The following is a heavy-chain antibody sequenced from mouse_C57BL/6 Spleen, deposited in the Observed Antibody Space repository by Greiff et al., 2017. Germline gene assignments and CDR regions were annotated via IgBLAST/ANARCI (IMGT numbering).Heavy chain of an antibody. D-gene: IGHD1-1*01. J-gene: IGHJ1*03. Sequence: VQLQQSGAELVKPGASVKISCKASGYAFSSYWMNWVKQRPGKGLEWIGQIYPGDGDTNYNGKFKGKATLTADKSSSTAYMQLSSLTSEDSAVYFCARREVGTVEGYFDVWGTGTTVTVSS. CDR2: IYPGDGDT. CDR3: ARREVGTVEGYFDV. CDR1: GYAFSSYW. V-gene: IGHV1-80*01.